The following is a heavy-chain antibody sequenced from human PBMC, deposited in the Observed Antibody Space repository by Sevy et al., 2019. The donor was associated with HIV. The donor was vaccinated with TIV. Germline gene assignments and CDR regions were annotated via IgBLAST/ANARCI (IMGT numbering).Heavy chain of an antibody. CDR3: ARMGGLTDNGMDV. CDR1: GFTFSSYA. J-gene: IGHJ6*02. D-gene: IGHD2-8*01. CDR2: FSASGGST. Sequence: GGSLRLSCAASGFTFSSYAMSWVRQAPGQGLEWVSGFSASGGSTKYADSVKGRFTISSDNAKNSLFLQMNSLRAEDTAVYYCARMGGLTDNGMDVWGQGTTVTVSS. V-gene: IGHV3-23*01.